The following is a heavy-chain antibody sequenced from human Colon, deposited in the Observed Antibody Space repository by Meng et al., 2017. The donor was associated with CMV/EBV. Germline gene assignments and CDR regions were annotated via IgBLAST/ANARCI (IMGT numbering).Heavy chain of an antibody. CDR2: IYYSGSA. J-gene: IGHJ4*03. Sequence: SETLSLTCTVSGDSIRSHYWSWIRQPPGKGLEWMGYIYYSGSATYSPSLRSRITISVDTSKNQFSLNLRSVTAADTAMYFCARGLGRASNTSLDYWGHGTLVTVSS. CDR3: ARGLGRASNTSLDY. V-gene: IGHV4-59*11. CDR1: GDSIRSHY. D-gene: IGHD2-2*01.